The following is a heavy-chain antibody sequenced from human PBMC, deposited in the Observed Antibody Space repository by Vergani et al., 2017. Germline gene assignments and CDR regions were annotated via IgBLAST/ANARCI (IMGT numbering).Heavy chain of an antibody. CDR1: GFTFTSYG. CDR2: IWYDGSKK. D-gene: IGHD3-3*01. CDR3: AVDLRAGLRVLEWFATDYGMDV. J-gene: IGHJ6*01. Sequence: QVQLVESGGGVVQPGRSLRLSCAASGFTFTSYGMHWVRPAPGTGLEWVAVIWYDGSKKYYKDSVEGRFTISRDNSKNTLYLQMNSLRAEDTAVYYCAVDLRAGLRVLEWFATDYGMDVWGQGTTVIVSA. V-gene: IGHV3-33*01.